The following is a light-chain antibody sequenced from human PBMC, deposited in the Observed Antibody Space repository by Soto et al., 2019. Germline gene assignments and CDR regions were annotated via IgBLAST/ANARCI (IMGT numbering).Light chain of an antibody. V-gene: IGKV2-28*01. Sequence: DIVMTQSPLSLPVTPGEPASISCRSSQSLLHSNGYYYLDWYLQKPGQSPQFLIYLGSNRASGVPDRFSGSGSGTDFTLKIRRVEAEDVGVYCCMQALQTPLTFGGGTKVEIK. J-gene: IGKJ4*01. CDR3: MQALQTPLT. CDR2: LGS. CDR1: QSLLHSNGYYY.